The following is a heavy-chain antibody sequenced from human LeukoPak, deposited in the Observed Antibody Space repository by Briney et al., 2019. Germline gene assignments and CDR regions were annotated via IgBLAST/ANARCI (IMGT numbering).Heavy chain of an antibody. V-gene: IGHV3-30-3*01. CDR3: ARDSGYCSSTSCPPEDLFDY. D-gene: IGHD2-2*01. J-gene: IGHJ4*02. CDR2: ISYDGSNK. Sequence: GGSLRLSCAASGFTFSSYAMHWVRQAPGKGLEWVAVISYDGSNKYYADSVKGRFTISRDNSKNTLYLQMNSLRAEDTAVYYCARDSGYCSSTSCPPEDLFDYWGQGTLVTVSS. CDR1: GFTFSSYA.